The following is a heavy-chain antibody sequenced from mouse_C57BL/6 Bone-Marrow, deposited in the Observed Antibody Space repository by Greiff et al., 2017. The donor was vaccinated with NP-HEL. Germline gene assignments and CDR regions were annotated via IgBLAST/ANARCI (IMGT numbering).Heavy chain of an antibody. CDR2: IHPNSGST. J-gene: IGHJ4*01. Sequence: LVESGAELVKPGASVKLSCKASGYTFTSYWMHWVKQRPGQGLEWIGMIHPNSGSTNYNEKFKSKATLTVDKSSSTAYMQLSSLTSEDSAVYYCARYYYGSHYAMDYWGQGTSVTVSS. CDR1: GYTFTSYW. D-gene: IGHD1-1*01. CDR3: ARYYYGSHYAMDY. V-gene: IGHV1-64*01.